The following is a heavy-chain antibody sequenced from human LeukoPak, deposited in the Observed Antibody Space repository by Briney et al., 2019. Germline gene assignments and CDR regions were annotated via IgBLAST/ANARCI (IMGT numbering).Heavy chain of an antibody. CDR1: GGTFISYA. CDR2: IIPILGIA. D-gene: IGHD2-2*01. V-gene: IGHV1-69*04. CDR3: ARTFSEVPAAHLGMDV. Sequence: GASVKVSCKASGGTFISYAISWVRQAPGQGLEWMGRIIPILGIANYAQKFQGRVTITADKSTSTAYMELSSLRSEDTAVYYCARTFSEVPAAHLGMDVWGQGTTVTVSS. J-gene: IGHJ6*02.